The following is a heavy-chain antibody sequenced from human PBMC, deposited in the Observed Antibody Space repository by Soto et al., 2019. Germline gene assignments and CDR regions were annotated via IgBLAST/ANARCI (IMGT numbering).Heavy chain of an antibody. CDR1: GFTFSSYG. V-gene: IGHV3-30*03. CDR2: ISYDGSNK. J-gene: IGHJ3*02. D-gene: IGHD3-16*01. Sequence: QVQLVESGGGVVQPGRSLRLSCAASGFTFSSYGMHWVRQAPGKGLEWVAVISYDGSNKYYADSVKGRFTISRDNSKNTLYLQMNSLRAGDAAVYYCATPPFFIMTRGGGDAFDIWGQGTMVTVSS. CDR3: ATPPFFIMTRGGGDAFDI.